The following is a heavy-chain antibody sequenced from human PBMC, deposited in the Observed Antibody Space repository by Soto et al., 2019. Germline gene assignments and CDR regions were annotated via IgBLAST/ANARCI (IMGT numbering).Heavy chain of an antibody. D-gene: IGHD6-13*01. CDR2: IYYSGST. Sequence: SETLSLTCTVSGGSISSSSYYWGWIRQPPGKGLEWIGSIYYSGSTYYNPSLKSRVTISVDTSKNQFSLKLSSVTAADTAVYYCARHIRDSSRPNWFDPWGQGTLVTVSS. V-gene: IGHV4-39*01. CDR1: GGSISSSSYY. J-gene: IGHJ5*02. CDR3: ARHIRDSSRPNWFDP.